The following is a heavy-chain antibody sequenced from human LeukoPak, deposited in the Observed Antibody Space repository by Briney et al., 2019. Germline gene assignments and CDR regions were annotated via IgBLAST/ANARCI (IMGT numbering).Heavy chain of an antibody. CDR3: ARTTYDGGFDI. Sequence: TGGSLRLSCATSGFTFSNCAMRWVRQAPGKGLLWVSRINSDGSSTIYADSVKGRFSISRDNAKNTLDLQMNSLRAEDTAVYYCARTTYDGGFDIWGQGTMVTVSS. CDR1: GFTFSNCA. CDR2: INSDGSST. V-gene: IGHV3-74*01. J-gene: IGHJ3*02. D-gene: IGHD4-23*01.